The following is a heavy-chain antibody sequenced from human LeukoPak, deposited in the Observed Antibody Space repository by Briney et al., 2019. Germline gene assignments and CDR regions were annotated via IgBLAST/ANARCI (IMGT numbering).Heavy chain of an antibody. CDR1: GYTFTGYY. V-gene: IGHV1-2*02. D-gene: IGHD3-22*01. Sequence: ASVKVSCKASGYTFTGYYMHWVRQAPGQGLEWMGWINPNSGGTNYAQKFQGRVTMTRDTSISTAYMELSRLRSDDTAVYYCASPLRGHYDGSGYYDYWGQGTLVTVSS. CDR3: ASPLRGHYDGSGYYDY. J-gene: IGHJ4*02. CDR2: INPNSGGT.